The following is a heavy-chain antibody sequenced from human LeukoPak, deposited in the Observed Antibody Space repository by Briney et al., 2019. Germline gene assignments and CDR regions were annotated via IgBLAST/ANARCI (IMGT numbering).Heavy chain of an antibody. J-gene: IGHJ2*01. CDR1: GGTFSSYG. V-gene: IGHV1-69*13. Sequence: SVKVSCKASGGTFSSYGITWVRQAPGQGLEWMGGIMPGFGTPNYAQKFQGRVTITADESTSTAYMELSSLRSEDTAVYYCARAGMTTVTIYWYFDLWGRGTLVTVSS. CDR2: IMPGFGTP. D-gene: IGHD4-17*01. CDR3: ARAGMTTVTIYWYFDL.